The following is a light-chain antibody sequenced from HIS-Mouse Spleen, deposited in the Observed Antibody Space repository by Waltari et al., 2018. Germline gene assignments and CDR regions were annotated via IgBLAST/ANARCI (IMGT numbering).Light chain of an antibody. J-gene: IGLJ3*02. CDR1: ALPKKY. V-gene: IGLV3-10*01. CDR3: YSTDSSGNHRRV. CDR2: EDS. Sequence: SYELTQPPSVSVSPGQTARITCPGDALPKKYAYWYQQKSGQAPVLVIYEDSKRPSGIPARFSGSSSGTMATLTISGAQVEDEADYYCYSTDSSGNHRRVFGGGTKLTVL.